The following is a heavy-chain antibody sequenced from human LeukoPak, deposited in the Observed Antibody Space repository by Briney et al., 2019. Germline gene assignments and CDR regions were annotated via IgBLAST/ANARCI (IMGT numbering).Heavy chain of an antibody. Sequence: GGSLRLSCAASGFTFSKYSMNWVRQAPGKGLEWVSYINSRTSTTYNADSVKGRFTISRDNAKNSLYLQMNSLRAEDTAVYYCARISWYSWGQGTLVTVSS. CDR1: GFTFSKYS. D-gene: IGHD6-13*01. CDR2: INSRTSTT. J-gene: IGHJ4*02. CDR3: ARISWYS. V-gene: IGHV3-48*04.